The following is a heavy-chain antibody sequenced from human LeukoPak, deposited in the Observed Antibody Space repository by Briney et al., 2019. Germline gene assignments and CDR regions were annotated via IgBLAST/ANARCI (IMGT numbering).Heavy chain of an antibody. Sequence: GGSLRLSCAASGFTFDDYGMSWVRQAPGKGLEWVSGINWNGGSTGYADSVKGRFTISRDNAKNSLYLQMNSLRAEDTALYYCARGMVYGDYVFAFDIWGQGTMVTVSS. J-gene: IGHJ3*02. V-gene: IGHV3-20*04. D-gene: IGHD4-17*01. CDR3: ARGMVYGDYVFAFDI. CDR2: INWNGGST. CDR1: GFTFDDYG.